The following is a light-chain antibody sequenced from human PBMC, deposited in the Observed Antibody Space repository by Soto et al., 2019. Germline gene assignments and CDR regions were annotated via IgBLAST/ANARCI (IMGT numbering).Light chain of an antibody. CDR3: QQYNGYCT. J-gene: IGKJ1*01. V-gene: IGKV1-5*03. CDR2: EAS. Sequence: DIQMTQSPSTLSASVGDRVTITCRASQSISGSLAWYQQKPGKAPKLLIYEASNSKSGVPSRFSGSGSGTEYTVPISSLYHDDAESYYYQQYNGYCTFGQGTRVEIK. CDR1: QSISGS.